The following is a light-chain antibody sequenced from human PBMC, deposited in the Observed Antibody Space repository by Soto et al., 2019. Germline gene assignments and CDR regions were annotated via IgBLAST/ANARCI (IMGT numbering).Light chain of an antibody. J-gene: IGLJ2*01. CDR3: NSYTSSSTLV. CDR2: DVS. V-gene: IGLV2-14*01. CDR1: SSVVGDYDF. Sequence: QSALTQPASVSGSPGQSITISCTGTSSVVGDYDFVSWYQQHPGKAPKLMIYDVSNRPSGVSNRFSGSKSGNSASLTISGLQAEDEADYYCNSYTSSSTLVFGGGTKLTVL.